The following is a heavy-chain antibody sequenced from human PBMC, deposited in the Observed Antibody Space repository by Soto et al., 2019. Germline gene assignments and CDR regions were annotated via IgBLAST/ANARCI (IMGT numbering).Heavy chain of an antibody. CDR2: IIPIFGTA. CDR1: GGTFSSYA. CDR3: ATGGPPHSFGELCVY. J-gene: IGHJ4*02. D-gene: IGHD3-10*01. Sequence: ASVKVSCKASGGTFSSYAISWVRHATGQGLEWMGGIIPIFGTANYAQKFQGRVTITADESTSTAYMELSSLRSEDTAVYYCATGGPPHSFGELCVYWGQGTLVTVSS. V-gene: IGHV1-69*13.